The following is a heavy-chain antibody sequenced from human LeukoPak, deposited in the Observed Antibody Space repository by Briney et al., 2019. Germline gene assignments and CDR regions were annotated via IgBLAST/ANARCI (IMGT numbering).Heavy chain of an antibody. CDR1: GGSISSGDYY. Sequence: SQTLSLTCTVSGGSISSGDYYWSWIRQPPGKGLEWIGYIYYSGSTYYNPSLKSRVTISVDTSKNQFSLKLSSVTAADTAVYYCARKGRIAAAGTLDYWGQGTLVTVSS. CDR3: ARKGRIAAAGTLDY. D-gene: IGHD6-13*01. V-gene: IGHV4-30-4*01. CDR2: IYYSGST. J-gene: IGHJ4*02.